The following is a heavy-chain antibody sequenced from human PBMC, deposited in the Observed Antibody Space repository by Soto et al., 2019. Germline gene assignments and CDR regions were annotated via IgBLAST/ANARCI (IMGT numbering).Heavy chain of an antibody. Sequence: QVQLVQSGAEVTKPGSSVKVSCKASGGTFSSYAISWVRQAPGQGLEWMGGIIPIFGTANYAQKFQGRVTITADESTSTAYMELSRLRSEDTAVYYCARGGAYSSSWYDAFDIWGQGTMVTVSS. CDR2: IIPIFGTA. D-gene: IGHD6-13*01. V-gene: IGHV1-69*01. J-gene: IGHJ3*02. CDR3: ARGGAYSSSWYDAFDI. CDR1: GGTFSSYA.